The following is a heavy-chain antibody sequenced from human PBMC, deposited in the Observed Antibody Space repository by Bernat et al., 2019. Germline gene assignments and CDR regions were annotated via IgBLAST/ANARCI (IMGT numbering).Heavy chain of an antibody. J-gene: IGHJ6*02. CDR2: INSDGSST. Sequence: VQLVESGGGVVRPGRSLRLSCAASGFTFSSYWMHWVRQAPGKGLVWVSRINSDGSSTSYADSVKGRFTISRDNAKNTLYLQMNSLRAEDTAVYYCARAAGTIHFLTGAQDDYYGMDVWGQGTTVTVSS. V-gene: IGHV3-74*02. CDR3: ARAAGTIHFLTGAQDDYYGMDV. D-gene: IGHD6-13*01. CDR1: GFTFSSYW.